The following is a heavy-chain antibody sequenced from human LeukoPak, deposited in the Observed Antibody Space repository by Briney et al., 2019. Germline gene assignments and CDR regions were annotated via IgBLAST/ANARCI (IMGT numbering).Heavy chain of an antibody. CDR1: GESISSYF. CDR3: AREVGSTGRALDI. V-gene: IGHV4-4*07. Sequence: PSEILALTCTVSGESISSYFWSWIRQPAGKGLEWIGRISTSGPTNYNPPLTSRLTMSLDTSKHQFSLNRTSVTPAVTAVYYWAREVGSTGRALDIGSLGTVVAVSS. CDR2: ISTSGPT. D-gene: IGHD1-26*01. J-gene: IGHJ3*02.